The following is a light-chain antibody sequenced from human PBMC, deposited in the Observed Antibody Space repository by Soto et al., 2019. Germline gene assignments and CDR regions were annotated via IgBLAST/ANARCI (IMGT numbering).Light chain of an antibody. CDR2: DAS. Sequence: DIQMTQSPSSLSASVGDRVTITCQASQDINTYLNWYQQKPGKAPNLLIYDASKLETGVPSRFSGGGSGTYFTFTGTSLQPEDIATYFCQHYDNLLLTFGGGTKVEL. CDR3: QHYDNLLLT. CDR1: QDINTY. V-gene: IGKV1-33*01. J-gene: IGKJ4*01.